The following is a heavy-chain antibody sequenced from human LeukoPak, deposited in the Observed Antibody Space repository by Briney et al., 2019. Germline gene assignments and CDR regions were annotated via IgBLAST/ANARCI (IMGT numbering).Heavy chain of an antibody. J-gene: IGHJ3*02. CDR3: ARERAGTGDI. CDR1: GFTFDDYA. V-gene: IGHV3-9*01. D-gene: IGHD1-1*01. CDR2: ISWNSGSM. Sequence: PGGSLRLSCAASGFTFDDYAMHWVRQAPGKGLEWVSGISWNSGSMGYADSVKGRFTISRDNAKNTLYLQMNSLRAEDTAVYYCARERAGTGDIWGQGTMVTVSS.